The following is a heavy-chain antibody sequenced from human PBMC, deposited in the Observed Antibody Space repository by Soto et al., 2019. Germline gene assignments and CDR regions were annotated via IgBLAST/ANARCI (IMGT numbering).Heavy chain of an antibody. Sequence: EVQLLESGGGLVQPGGSLRLSCAASGFTFSSYAMSWVRQAPGKGLEWVSAISGSGGSTYYADSVKGRFTISRDNYKYTLYLQMNSLRAEDTAVYYCVKVKYSAVAGIFDYWGQGTLVTVSS. J-gene: IGHJ4*02. CDR2: ISGSGGST. CDR3: VKVKYSAVAGIFDY. D-gene: IGHD6-19*01. CDR1: GFTFSSYA. V-gene: IGHV3-23*01.